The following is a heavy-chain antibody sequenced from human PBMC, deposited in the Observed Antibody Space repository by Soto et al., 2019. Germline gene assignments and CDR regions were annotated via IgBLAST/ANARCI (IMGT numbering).Heavy chain of an antibody. Sequence: QVQLQQWGAGLLKPSETLSLTCAVYGGSFSGYYWSWIRQPPGKGLEWIGEINHSGSTNYNPSLKRRVTISVDTAKNQFSLKLSSVTAADTAVYYCARGGGSGYWFDYWGQGTLVTVSS. D-gene: IGHD5-12*01. CDR1: GGSFSGYY. J-gene: IGHJ4*02. CDR2: INHSGST. V-gene: IGHV4-34*01. CDR3: ARGGGSGYWFDY.